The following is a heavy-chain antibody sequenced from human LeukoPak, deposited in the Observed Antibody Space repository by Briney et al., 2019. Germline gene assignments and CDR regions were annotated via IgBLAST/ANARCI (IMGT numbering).Heavy chain of an antibody. Sequence: PSETLSLTCTVSGGSISSYYWSWIRQPPGKGLEWIGYIYYSGSTNYNPSLKSRVTISVDTSKNQFSLKLSSVTAADTAVYYCARDKTTWGFDAFDIWGQGTMVTVSS. CDR2: IYYSGST. CDR1: GGSISSYY. V-gene: IGHV4-59*12. D-gene: IGHD4-11*01. CDR3: ARDKTTWGFDAFDI. J-gene: IGHJ3*02.